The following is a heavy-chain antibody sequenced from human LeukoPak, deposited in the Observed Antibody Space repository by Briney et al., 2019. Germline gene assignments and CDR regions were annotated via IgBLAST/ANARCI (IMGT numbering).Heavy chain of an antibody. Sequence: PGGSLRLSCAASGFTFSSYAMSWVRQAPGEGLEWVSAISGSGGSTYYADSVKGRFTISRDNSKNTLYLKMNSLRAEDTGGYYCAKDPETTVTSFDYWGQGTLVTVSS. CDR2: ISGSGGST. CDR3: AKDPETTVTSFDY. J-gene: IGHJ4*02. CDR1: GFTFSSYA. V-gene: IGHV3-23*01. D-gene: IGHD4-17*01.